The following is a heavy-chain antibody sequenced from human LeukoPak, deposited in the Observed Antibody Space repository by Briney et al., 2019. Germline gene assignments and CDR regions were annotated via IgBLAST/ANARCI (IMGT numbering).Heavy chain of an antibody. CDR2: IWYDGSKT. CDR3: ARYLGGRNAFDI. J-gene: IGHJ3*02. D-gene: IGHD3-16*01. V-gene: IGHV3-33*01. Sequence: PGGSLRLFCVASGFTFSGYGMHWVRQAPGKGLEGVAVIWYDGSKTYYADSVKGRFTISRDNSKDTLYLQMSSLRAEDTAAYYCARYLGGRNAFDIWGQGRMVTVSS. CDR1: GFTFSGYG.